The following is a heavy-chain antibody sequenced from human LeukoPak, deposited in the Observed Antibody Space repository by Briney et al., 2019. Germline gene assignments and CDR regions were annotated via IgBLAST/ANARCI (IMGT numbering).Heavy chain of an antibody. D-gene: IGHD2-2*01. CDR2: IYYSGST. CDR3: ARRPREGPPAARKHYFDY. Sequence: PSETLSLTCTVSGGSIDNNYTWGWIRQPPGKGLEWIGGIYYSGSTYYNPSLKSRVTISVDTSKNQFSLRLSSVTAADTAVYYCARRPREGPPAARKHYFDYWGQGTLVTVSS. CDR1: GGSIDNNYT. J-gene: IGHJ4*02. V-gene: IGHV4-39*01.